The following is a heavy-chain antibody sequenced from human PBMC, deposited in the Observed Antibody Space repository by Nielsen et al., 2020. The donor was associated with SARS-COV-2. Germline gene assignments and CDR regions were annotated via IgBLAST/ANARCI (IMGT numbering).Heavy chain of an antibody. CDR1: GFTFSASW. V-gene: IGHV3-7*03. J-gene: IGHJ4*02. Sequence: EGSLRLSCAASGFTFSASWMAWVRQAPGKGLEWLSNIRPDGTGANYVDSVKGRFTISRDNAKNLLYLQMGSLRADDTAVYFCKSEGNWGQGTLVTVSS. CDR3: KSEGN. CDR2: IRPDGTGA.